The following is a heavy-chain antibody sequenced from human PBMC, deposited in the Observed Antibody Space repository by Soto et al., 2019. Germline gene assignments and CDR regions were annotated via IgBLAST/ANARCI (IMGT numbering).Heavy chain of an antibody. V-gene: IGHV3-53*04. CDR3: ARGVWDYYDSSGYYTEYFQH. Sequence: GGSLRLSCAASGFTVSSNYMSWVRQAPGKGLEWVSVIYSGGSTYYADSVKGRFTISRHNSKNTLYLQMNSLRAEDTAVYYCARGVWDYYDSSGYYTEYFQHWGQGTLVTVSS. CDR2: IYSGGST. J-gene: IGHJ1*01. CDR1: GFTVSSNY. D-gene: IGHD3-22*01.